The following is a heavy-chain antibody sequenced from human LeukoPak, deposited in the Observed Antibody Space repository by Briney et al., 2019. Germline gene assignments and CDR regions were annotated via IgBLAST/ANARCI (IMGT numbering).Heavy chain of an antibody. J-gene: IGHJ6*02. CDR2: ISSSGSTI. V-gene: IGHV3-11*01. CDR3: ARDIAGRLNPTYYGMDV. Sequence: PGGSLRLSCAASGFTSSDYYMSWIRQAPGKGLEWVSYISSSGSTIYYADSVKGRFTISRDNAKNSLYLQMNSLRAEDTAVYYCARDIAGRLNPTYYGMDVWGQGTTVTVSS. D-gene: IGHD2-15*01. CDR1: GFTSSDYY.